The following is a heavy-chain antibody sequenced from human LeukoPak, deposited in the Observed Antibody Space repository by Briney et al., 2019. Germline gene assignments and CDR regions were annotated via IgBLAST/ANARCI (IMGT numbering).Heavy chain of an antibody. CDR3: ATQSITLVVEISPFDY. V-gene: IGHV3-30*02. Sequence: GGSLRLSCAASGFTFSTFPMHWVRQAPGKGLEWVALIQDDGATTNYADSVRGRFTISRDNSKSTVYLQMNSLKPDDTAVYYCATQSITLVVEISPFDYWGQGTLVTVSS. CDR1: GFTFSTFP. J-gene: IGHJ4*02. CDR2: IQDDGATT. D-gene: IGHD3-22*01.